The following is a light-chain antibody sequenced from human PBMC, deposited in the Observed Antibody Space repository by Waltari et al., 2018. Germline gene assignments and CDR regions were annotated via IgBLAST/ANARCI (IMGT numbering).Light chain of an antibody. Sequence: QSVLPQPPSVSPAPGQRVTIPCPGGSSNIGQNYVSWYRQFPGSAPKLLIYEDTERPAGVPGRFSGSKSGTSATLDITGLQPGDEAEYYCGTWDSSLSGAVFGGGTLLTVL. CDR2: EDT. CDR3: GTWDSSLSGAV. V-gene: IGLV1-51*02. CDR1: SSNIGQNY. J-gene: IGLJ7*01.